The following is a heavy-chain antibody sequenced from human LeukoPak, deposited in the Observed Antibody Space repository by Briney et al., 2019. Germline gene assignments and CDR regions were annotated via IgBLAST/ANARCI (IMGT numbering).Heavy chain of an antibody. J-gene: IGHJ4*02. D-gene: IGHD5-18*01. V-gene: IGHV3-53*01. CDR1: GLSVSKNY. Sequence: GGSLRLSCVASGLSVSKNYMNWVRQAPGEGLEWVSALYIGVNTYYVDSVRGRFTISRDNSKNTLYLQMNSLRAEDTAIYYCMAAAGYNYGQCWGQGTLVTVSS. CDR2: LYIGVNT. CDR3: MAAAGYNYGQC.